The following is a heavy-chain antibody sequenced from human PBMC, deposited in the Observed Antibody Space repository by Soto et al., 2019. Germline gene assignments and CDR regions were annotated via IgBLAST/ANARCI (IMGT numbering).Heavy chain of an antibody. Sequence: SETLSLTCTVSGGSISSYYWSWIRQPAGKGLEWIGRIYTSGSTNYNPSLKSRVTMSVDTYKNQFSLKLSSVTAADTAVYYCARMADGVAGMENWFDPWGQGTLVTVSS. J-gene: IGHJ5*02. CDR3: ARMADGVAGMENWFDP. CDR2: IYTSGST. D-gene: IGHD6-19*01. CDR1: GGSISSYY. V-gene: IGHV4-4*07.